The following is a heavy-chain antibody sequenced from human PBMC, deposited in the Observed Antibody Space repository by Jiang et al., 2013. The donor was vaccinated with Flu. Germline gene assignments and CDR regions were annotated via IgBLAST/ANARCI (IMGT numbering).Heavy chain of an antibody. D-gene: IGHD6-6*01. Sequence: QLVESGGGLVQPGGSLRLSCAASGFTFSNYWMHWVRQAPGKGLVWVSRINSDGSSTSYADSVKGRFTISRDNAKNTLYLQMNSLRAEDTAVYYCARVWSSSFRFRYYYYGMDVWGQGTTVTVSS. V-gene: IGHV3-74*01. CDR2: INSDGSST. CDR1: GFTFSNYW. CDR3: ARVWSSSFRFRYYYYGMDV. J-gene: IGHJ6*02.